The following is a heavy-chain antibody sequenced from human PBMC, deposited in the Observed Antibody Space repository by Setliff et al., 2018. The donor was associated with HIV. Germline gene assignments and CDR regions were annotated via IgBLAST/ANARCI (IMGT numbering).Heavy chain of an antibody. V-gene: IGHV4-4*09. CDR2: VYASGET. Sequence: SETLSLTCTVSGDPISSYSWNWIRQPPGRGLEWIGYVYASGETNYNPSLKSRVTMSTDTSRNQFFLNLNYATAADTAVYYCAREIGDYYDSSGYYPPTDYYYGMDVWGQGTTVTVSS. J-gene: IGHJ6*02. D-gene: IGHD3-22*01. CDR1: GDPISSYS. CDR3: AREIGDYYDSSGYYPPTDYYYGMDV.